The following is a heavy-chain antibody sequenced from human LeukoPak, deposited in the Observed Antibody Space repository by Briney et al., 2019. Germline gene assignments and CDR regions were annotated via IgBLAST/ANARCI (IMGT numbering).Heavy chain of an antibody. CDR1: GFTFSSYW. CDR3: ARRVVVVAGGFDP. J-gene: IGHJ5*02. D-gene: IGHD2-15*01. Sequence: PGGSLRLSCAASGFTFSSYWMHWVRQAPGKGLVWVSRINSDGSSTSYADSVKGRFTISRDNAKNTLYLQMNSLRAEDTAVYYCARRVVVVAGGFDPWGQGTLVTVSS. CDR2: INSDGSST. V-gene: IGHV3-74*01.